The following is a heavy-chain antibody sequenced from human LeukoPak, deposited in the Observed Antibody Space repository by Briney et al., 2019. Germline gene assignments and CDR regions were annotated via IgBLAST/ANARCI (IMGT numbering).Heavy chain of an antibody. J-gene: IGHJ3*01. Sequence: AGGSLRLSCAASGFTLSNYGMHWVRQAPGKGLEWVAVISNDGSDKYYADSVKGRFTISRDISKNTLCLQTNSLRGEDTAVYYXXKSFGSGFDVWGQGTMVTVSS. CDR1: GFTLSNYG. CDR3: XKSFGSGFDV. CDR2: ISNDGSDK. V-gene: IGHV3-30*18. D-gene: IGHD6-19*01.